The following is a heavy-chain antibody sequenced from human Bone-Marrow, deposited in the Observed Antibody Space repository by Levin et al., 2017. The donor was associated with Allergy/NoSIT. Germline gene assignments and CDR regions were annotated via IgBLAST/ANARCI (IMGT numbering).Heavy chain of an antibody. CDR1: GGTFSSYA. Sequence: SVKVSCKASGGTFSSYAISWVRQAPGQGLEWMGRIIPILGIANYAQKFQGRVTITADKSTSTAYMELSSLRSEDTAVYYCARGTITMVRGAPMDVWGKGTTVTVSS. D-gene: IGHD3-10*01. J-gene: IGHJ6*03. V-gene: IGHV1-69*04. CDR2: IIPILGIA. CDR3: ARGTITMVRGAPMDV.